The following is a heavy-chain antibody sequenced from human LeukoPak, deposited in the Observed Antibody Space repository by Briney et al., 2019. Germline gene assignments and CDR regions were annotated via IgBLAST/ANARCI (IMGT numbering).Heavy chain of an antibody. CDR1: GFTLSNYA. CDR2: ISGSGAST. Sequence: GGSLRPSCAASGFTLSNYAMSWVRQAPGKGLEWVSGISGSGASTYYADSVKGRFTISRDNSKNTLYLQMNRLTDEDTAVYYCAKKWGVGTTTLDYFDYWGQGTLVTVSS. J-gene: IGHJ4*02. D-gene: IGHD1-26*01. CDR3: AKKWGVGTTTLDYFDY. V-gene: IGHV3-23*01.